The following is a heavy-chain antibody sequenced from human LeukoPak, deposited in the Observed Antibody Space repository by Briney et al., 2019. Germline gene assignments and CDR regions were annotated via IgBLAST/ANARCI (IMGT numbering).Heavy chain of an antibody. CDR1: GFTFSNYW. V-gene: IGHV3-53*01. D-gene: IGHD6-19*01. CDR3: ARDYSSGWYYFDY. J-gene: IGHJ4*02. CDR2: IYSGGST. Sequence: PGGSLRLSCAASGFTFSNYWMSWVRQAPGKGLEWVSVIYSGGSTYYADSVKGRFTISRDNSKNTLYLQMNSLRAEDTAVYYCARDYSSGWYYFDYWGQGTLVTVSS.